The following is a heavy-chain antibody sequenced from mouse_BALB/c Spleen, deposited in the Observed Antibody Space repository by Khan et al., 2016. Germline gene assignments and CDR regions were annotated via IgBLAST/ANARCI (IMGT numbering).Heavy chain of an antibody. Sequence: QVPLQASGPGLVAPSQSLSITCTVSGFSIIAYGVNWVRQPPGKGLEWLGMIWGAGSTDYNSALKSRLNITKDNSKSQVFFKMNRLQTDHTDKYSGGRDGWGYYAMDYWGQGTSVTVSS. CDR3: GRDGWGYYAMDY. D-gene: IGHD2-2*01. J-gene: IGHJ4*01. CDR2: IWGAGST. V-gene: IGHV2-6-7*01. CDR1: GFSIIAYG.